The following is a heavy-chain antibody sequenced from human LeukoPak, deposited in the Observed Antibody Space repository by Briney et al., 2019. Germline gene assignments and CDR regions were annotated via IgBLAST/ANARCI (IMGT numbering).Heavy chain of an antibody. J-gene: IGHJ4*02. V-gene: IGHV4-30-4*01. Sequence: SQTLSLTCTVSGGSISSGDYYWSWIRQPPGKGLEWIGYIYYSGSTYYNPSLKSRVTISVDTSKNQFSLKLSSVTAADTAVYYCARVRYYYGSGSLGDYWGQGTLVTVSS. CDR3: ARVRYYYGSGSLGDY. D-gene: IGHD3-10*01. CDR2: IYYSGST. CDR1: GGSISSGDYY.